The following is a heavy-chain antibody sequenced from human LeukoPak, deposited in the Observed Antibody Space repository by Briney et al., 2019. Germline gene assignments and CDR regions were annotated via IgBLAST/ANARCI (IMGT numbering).Heavy chain of an antibody. V-gene: IGHV1-18*01. CDR1: GYTFTSYG. CDR2: ISAYNGNT. D-gene: IGHD3-22*01. Sequence: ASVKVSCKASGYTFTSYGISWVRQAPGQGLEWMGWISAYNGNTNYAQKLQGRVTMTTDTSTSTAYMELRSLRSDDTAVYYCASSNYYDSSGYYPWYNWFDPWGRGTLVTVSS. J-gene: IGHJ5*02. CDR3: ASSNYYDSSGYYPWYNWFDP.